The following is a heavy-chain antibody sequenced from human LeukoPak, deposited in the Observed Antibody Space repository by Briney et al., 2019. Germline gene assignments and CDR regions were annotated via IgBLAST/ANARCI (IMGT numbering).Heavy chain of an antibody. CDR2: ISSSSSYT. Sequence: GGSLRLSCAASGFTFSDYYMSWIRQAPGKGLEWVSYISSSSSYTNYADSVKGRFTISRDNAKNTLYLQMNSLRAEDTAVYYCAKVPHGDYAVDYWGQGALVTVSS. J-gene: IGHJ4*02. CDR1: GFTFSDYY. V-gene: IGHV3-11*06. CDR3: AKVPHGDYAVDY. D-gene: IGHD4-17*01.